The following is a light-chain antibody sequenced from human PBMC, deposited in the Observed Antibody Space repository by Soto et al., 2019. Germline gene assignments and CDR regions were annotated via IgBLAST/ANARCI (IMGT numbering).Light chain of an antibody. CDR2: QGS. V-gene: IGKV1-8*01. J-gene: IGKJ1*01. Sequence: AIRMTQSPSSLSASTGDRATITCRASQGISSYLAWYQQKPGKAPKVLIYQGSGLETGVPSRFSGSGSGTEFKLTISKLQTDDFASYGCQQYNTYPWTFGQVTKVDIK. CDR3: QQYNTYPWT. CDR1: QGISSY.